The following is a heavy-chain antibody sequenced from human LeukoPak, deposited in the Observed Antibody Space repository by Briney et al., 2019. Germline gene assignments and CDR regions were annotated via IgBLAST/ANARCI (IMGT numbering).Heavy chain of an antibody. J-gene: IGHJ4*02. CDR1: GFTFSKYA. Sequence: GGSLRLSCAASGFTFSKYAMSWVRQAPGKGLEWVSAISGTGGSTYYADSVKGRFTISRDNSKNTLYLQMNGLRADDTAVYYCARELTSEGYVDYWGQGTLATVSS. V-gene: IGHV3-23*01. D-gene: IGHD3-9*01. CDR3: ARELTSEGYVDY. CDR2: ISGTGGST.